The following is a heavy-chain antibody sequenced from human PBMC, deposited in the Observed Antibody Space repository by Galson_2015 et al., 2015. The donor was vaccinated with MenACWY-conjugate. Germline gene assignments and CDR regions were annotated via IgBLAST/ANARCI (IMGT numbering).Heavy chain of an antibody. J-gene: IGHJ4*02. CDR1: GITFSHCG. D-gene: IGHD1-14*01. V-gene: IGHV3-48*02. Sequence: SLRLSCAASGITFSHCGMNWVRQAPGKGLEWISYISPGSGIIYYADSAKGRFTISRDDAKKSLFLQISSLRDEDTAVYYCAWGRNPTVKSMYLDYWGQGTLVTVSS. CDR2: ISPGSGII. CDR3: AWGRNPTVKSMYLDY.